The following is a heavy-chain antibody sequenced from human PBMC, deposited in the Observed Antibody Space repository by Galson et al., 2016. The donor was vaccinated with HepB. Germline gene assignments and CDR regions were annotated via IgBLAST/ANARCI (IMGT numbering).Heavy chain of an antibody. V-gene: IGHV4-61*01. Sequence: ETLSLTCTVSGGSVSSATYYWTWIRQPPGKGLEWLGYIYNSGNTNYNPPLKSRVTISIDTSKNRFSLKLTSVTAADTAVYYCARTGRDSASSRWSQGTLVTVSS. J-gene: IGHJ4*02. D-gene: IGHD6-6*01. CDR2: IYNSGNT. CDR1: GGSVSSATYY. CDR3: ARTGRDSASSR.